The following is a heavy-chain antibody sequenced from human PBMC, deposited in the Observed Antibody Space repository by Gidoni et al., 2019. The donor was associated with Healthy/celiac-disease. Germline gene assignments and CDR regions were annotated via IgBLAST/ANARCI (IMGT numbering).Heavy chain of an antibody. V-gene: IGHV3-21*01. CDR3: ARALHLRGGPLIWYYYYGMDV. D-gene: IGHD3-10*01. CDR1: GSTFSSHS. J-gene: IGHJ6*02. Sequence: EVQRVESGGGLIKPGCALRLPCAASGSTFSSHSLTWARQAPGKGLEWDSSISSSSSYIYYADSVKGRFTISRANAKCSLFLQVNSLGSEDRAVYYCARALHLRGGPLIWYYYYGMDVWGQGTTVTVSS. CDR2: ISSSSSYI.